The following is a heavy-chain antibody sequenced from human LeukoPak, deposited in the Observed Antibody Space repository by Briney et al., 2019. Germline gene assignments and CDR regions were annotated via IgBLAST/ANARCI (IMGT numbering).Heavy chain of an antibody. CDR2: ISAYNGNT. Sequence: EASVKVSCKASGYTFTSYGISWVRQAPGQGLEWMGWISAYNGNTNYAQRLQGRVTMTTDTSTSTAYMELRSLTSDDTAVYYCARDCSGGGCYSGAYFDYWGQGTLVTVSS. D-gene: IGHD2-15*01. V-gene: IGHV1-18*01. J-gene: IGHJ4*02. CDR3: ARDCSGGGCYSGAYFDY. CDR1: GYTFTSYG.